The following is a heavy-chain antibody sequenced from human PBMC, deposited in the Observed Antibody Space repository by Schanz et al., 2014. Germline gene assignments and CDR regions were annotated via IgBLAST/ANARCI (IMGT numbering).Heavy chain of an antibody. J-gene: IGHJ3*02. CDR3: ARDRGHGDLPGEI. V-gene: IGHV4-31*03. Sequence: QVQLQESGPGLVKPSQTLSLTCTVSGGSVSSGGDYWSWIRQHPGKGLEWIGFITYSGSTYYNPSLKSRVTISMHTSKTQFSVKLSSVSAADTAVYYCARDRGHGDLPGEIWGQGTMVTVSS. D-gene: IGHD4-17*01. CDR2: ITYSGST. CDR1: GGSVSSGGDY.